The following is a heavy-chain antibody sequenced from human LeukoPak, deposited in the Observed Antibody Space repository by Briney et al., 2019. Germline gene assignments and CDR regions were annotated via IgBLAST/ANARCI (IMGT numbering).Heavy chain of an antibody. D-gene: IGHD5/OR15-5a*01. CDR1: GFTFTSSA. J-gene: IGHJ3*02. V-gene: IGHV1-58*01. CDR2: IVVGSGNT. CDR3: AAAYSVSDAFDI. Sequence: GTSVKVSCKASGFTFTSSAVQWVRQARGQRLEWIGWIVVGSGNTNYAQKFQERVTITRDMSTSTAYMELSSLRSADTAVYYCAAAYSVSDAFDIWGQGTMVTVSS.